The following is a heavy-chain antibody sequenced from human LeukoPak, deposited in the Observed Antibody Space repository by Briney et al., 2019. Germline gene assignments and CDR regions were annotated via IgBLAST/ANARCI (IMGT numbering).Heavy chain of an antibody. CDR1: GFTFSTYL. CDR2: RKQDGREK. J-gene: IGHJ4*02. V-gene: IGHV3-7*01. CDR3: ASERPSSSWYDY. Sequence: PGGSLRLSCAASGFTFSTYLMTWVRQAPGKGLEWVANRKQDGREKYYVDSVKGRFTISRDNTKNSLYLQMNSLRAEDTAVYYCASERPSSSWYDYWGQGTLVTVSS. D-gene: IGHD6-13*01.